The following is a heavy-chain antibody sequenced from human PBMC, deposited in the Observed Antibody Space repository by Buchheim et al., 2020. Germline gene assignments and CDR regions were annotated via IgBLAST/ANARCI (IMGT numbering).Heavy chain of an antibody. J-gene: IGHJ4*02. CDR3: AKDEKLWLIGVGY. CDR1: GFTFSSYG. Sequence: QVQLVESGGGVVQPGRSLRLSCAASGFTFSSYGMHWVRQAPGKGLEWVAVISYDGSNKYYADSVKGRFTISRDNSKNTLYLQMNSLRAEDTAVYYCAKDEKLWLIGVGYWGQGTL. D-gene: IGHD5-18*01. V-gene: IGHV3-30*18. CDR2: ISYDGSNK.